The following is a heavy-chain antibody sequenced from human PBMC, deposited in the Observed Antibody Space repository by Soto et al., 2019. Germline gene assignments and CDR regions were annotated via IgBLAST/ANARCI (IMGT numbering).Heavy chain of an antibody. J-gene: IGHJ5*02. V-gene: IGHV4-38-2*02. D-gene: IGHD2-8*01. CDR3: ARDTNSLDL. Sequence: SETLSLTCVVSSYSMSSGFFWAWIRQPPGKGLEWVGSIYHTGDTHYNPSLRSQVSMSVDTSKNHFSLRLTYLTAADTAVYFCARDTNSLDLWGQGILVT. CDR1: SYSMSSGFF. CDR2: IYHTGDT.